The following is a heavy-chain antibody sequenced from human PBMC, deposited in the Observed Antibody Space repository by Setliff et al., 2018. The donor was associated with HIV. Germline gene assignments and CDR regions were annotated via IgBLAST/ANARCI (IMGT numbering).Heavy chain of an antibody. CDR3: VRQAFYYASGTYSHFYMDV. V-gene: IGHV4-39*01. Sequence: SETLSLTCTVSGGSISSGSYYWGWIRQPPGKGLEWIGSIDDSGRTYYSPSLKSRVTSSVDPSKIQFSLKLSSVAAADTAVYYCVRQAFYYASGTYSHFYMDVWGKGIAVTVSS. D-gene: IGHD3-10*01. CDR1: GGSISSGSYY. CDR2: IDDSGRT. J-gene: IGHJ6*03.